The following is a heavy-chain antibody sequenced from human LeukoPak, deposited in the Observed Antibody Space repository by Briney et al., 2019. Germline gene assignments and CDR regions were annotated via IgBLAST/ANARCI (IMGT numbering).Heavy chain of an antibody. J-gene: IGHJ4*02. D-gene: IGHD7-27*01. CDR1: GFTFSSYS. V-gene: IGHV3-48*01. CDR2: FSSSGGII. Sequence: GGSLRLSCAASGFTFSSYSMSWIRQAPGKGLEWVSYFSSSGGIIYYADSVEGRFTISRDNAKNSLHLQMSGLRAEDTAIYYCAKGTGDTAYYFDFWGQGVLVTVSS. CDR3: AKGTGDTAYYFDF.